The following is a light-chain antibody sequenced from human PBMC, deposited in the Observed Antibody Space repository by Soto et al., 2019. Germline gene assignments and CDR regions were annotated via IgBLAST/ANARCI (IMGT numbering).Light chain of an antibody. CDR1: SSNIGAGYD. J-gene: IGLJ1*01. Sequence: QSVLTQPPSVSGAPGQRVTISCTGSSSNIGAGYDVHWYQQLPGTAPNLLIYGNSNRPSGVPDRFSGSKSGTSASLAITGLQAEDEADYYCQSYDSGLSGSYVFGTGTKLTVL. V-gene: IGLV1-40*01. CDR2: GNS. CDR3: QSYDSGLSGSYV.